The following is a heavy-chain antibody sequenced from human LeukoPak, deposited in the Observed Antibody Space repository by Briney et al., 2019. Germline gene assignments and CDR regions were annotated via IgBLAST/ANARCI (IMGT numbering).Heavy chain of an antibody. J-gene: IGHJ4*02. CDR1: GFTFSSYA. Sequence: GSLRLSCAASGFTFSSYAMSWVRQPPGKGLEWLGYIYHSGSTNYNPSLKSRVTISVDTSRNQFSLKLSSVTAADTAVFYCARIVSGGYSLFYFDYWGQGTLVTVSS. V-gene: IGHV4-59*12. CDR3: ARIVSGGYSLFYFDY. CDR2: IYHSGST. D-gene: IGHD5-18*01.